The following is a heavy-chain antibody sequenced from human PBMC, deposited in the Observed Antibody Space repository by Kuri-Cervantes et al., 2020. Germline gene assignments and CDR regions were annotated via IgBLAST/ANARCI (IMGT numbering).Heavy chain of an antibody. CDR1: GGSINSYY. V-gene: IGHV4-59*12. J-gene: IGHJ5*02. Sequence: GSLRLSCTVSGGSINSYYWSWIRQPPGKGLEWIGYSYYIGTTNYNPSLKSRVTISVDTSNNQFSLKLSSVTAADTAVYYCARGRIAAAGTWWFDPWGQGTLVTVSS. CDR2: SYYIGTT. CDR3: ARGRIAAAGTWWFDP. D-gene: IGHD6-13*01.